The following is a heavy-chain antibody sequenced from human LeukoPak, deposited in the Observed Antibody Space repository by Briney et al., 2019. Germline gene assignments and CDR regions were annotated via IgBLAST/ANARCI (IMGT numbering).Heavy chain of an antibody. CDR1: GYTFTGYY. D-gene: IGHD3-10*01. CDR3: ARDRTYYYGSGSPSYNWFDP. Sequence: GASVKVSCKASGYTFTGYYMHWVRQAPGQGLEWMGIINPSGGSTSYAQKFQGRVTITADKSTSTAYMELSSLRSEDTAVYYCARDRTYYYGSGSPSYNWFDPWGQGTLVTVSS. V-gene: IGHV1-46*01. CDR2: INPSGGST. J-gene: IGHJ5*02.